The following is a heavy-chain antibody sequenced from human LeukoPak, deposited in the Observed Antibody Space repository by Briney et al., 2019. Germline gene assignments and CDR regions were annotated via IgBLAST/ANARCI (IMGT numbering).Heavy chain of an antibody. V-gene: IGHV3-23*01. Sequence: GGSLRLSCAASVFTFSSNSMTWVRQARGKGLEWVSAISGSGGSTYYADSVKGRFTISRDNSKSTLYLQMNSLRAEDTAVYYCAKEAGDYGQYWGQGTLVTVSS. CDR2: ISGSGGST. J-gene: IGHJ4*02. D-gene: IGHD4-17*01. CDR1: VFTFSSNS. CDR3: AKEAGDYGQY.